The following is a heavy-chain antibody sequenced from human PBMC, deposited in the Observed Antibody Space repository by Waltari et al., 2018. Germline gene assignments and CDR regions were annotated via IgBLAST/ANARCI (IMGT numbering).Heavy chain of an antibody. CDR3: ASGRDSAFDV. CDR1: GDNVSRNGAA. D-gene: IGHD3-10*01. V-gene: IGHV6-1*01. Sequence: QLRLRQSGPGLMKPSQTLSLTCAISGDNVSRNGAAWNWIRQSPSRGLEWLGRAYYRSTWSNDYAVSVKGRITIYPDTSKNQFSLQLNSVTPEDMAVYYCASGRDSAFDVWGQGTLVTVSS. CDR2: AYYRSTWSN. J-gene: IGHJ3*01.